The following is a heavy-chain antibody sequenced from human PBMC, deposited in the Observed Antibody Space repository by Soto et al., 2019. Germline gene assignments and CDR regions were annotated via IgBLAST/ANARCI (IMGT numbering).Heavy chain of an antibody. CDR3: ARDHSTDYGDYVRSGNYFDY. J-gene: IGHJ4*02. V-gene: IGHV1-18*01. D-gene: IGHD4-17*01. CDR2: ISAYNGNT. Sequence: QVQLVQSGAEVKKPGASVKVSCKASGYTFTSYGISWVRQAPGQGLEWMEWISAYNGNTNYAQKLQGRVTMTTDTSTSTAYMELRSLRSDDTAVYYCARDHSTDYGDYVRSGNYFDYWGQGTLVTVSS. CDR1: GYTFTSYG.